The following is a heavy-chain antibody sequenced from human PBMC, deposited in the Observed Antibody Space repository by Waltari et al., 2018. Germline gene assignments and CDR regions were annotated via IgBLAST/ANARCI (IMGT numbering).Heavy chain of an antibody. J-gene: IGHJ4*02. V-gene: IGHV3-7*01. D-gene: IGHD6-19*01. CDR3: ASEPLSSGWYGY. CDR1: GFTFSGYW. CDR2: IKQDGSEK. Sequence: EVQLVESGGGLVQPGGSLRLSCAASGFTFSGYWMSWVRQAPGKGLDWLANIKQDGSEKYYVDSVKGRFTIARDNAKNSLYLQMNSLRAEDTAVYYCASEPLSSGWYGYWGQGTLVTVSS.